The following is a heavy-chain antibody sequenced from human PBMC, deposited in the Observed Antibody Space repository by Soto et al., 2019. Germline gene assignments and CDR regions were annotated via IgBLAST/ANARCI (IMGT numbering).Heavy chain of an antibody. V-gene: IGHV3-21*01. CDR2: ISSSSSYI. CDR1: GFTFSSYS. J-gene: IGHJ4*02. CDR3: ARDREYSSSWPPIDY. D-gene: IGHD6-13*01. Sequence: GGSLRLSCAASGFTFSSYSMNWVRQAPGKGLEWVSSISSSSSYIYYADSVKGRFTISRDNAKNSLYLQMNSLRAEDTAVYYCARDREYSSSWPPIDYWGQGTLVTVSS.